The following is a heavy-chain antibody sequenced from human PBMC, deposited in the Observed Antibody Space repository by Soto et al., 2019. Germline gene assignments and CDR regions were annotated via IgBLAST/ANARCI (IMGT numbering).Heavy chain of an antibody. CDR1: GYTFTDYY. D-gene: IGHD1-7*01. Sequence: AAVKVSCKASGYTFTDYYMHWVRQAPGQGLEWMGWINPNSGGTNYAQKFQGRVTMTRDTSISTAYMELSRLRSDDTAVYYCARKLELRGSYYYYYDMDVWGQGTTVTVSS. J-gene: IGHJ6*02. CDR2: INPNSGGT. CDR3: ARKLELRGSYYYYYDMDV. V-gene: IGHV1-2*02.